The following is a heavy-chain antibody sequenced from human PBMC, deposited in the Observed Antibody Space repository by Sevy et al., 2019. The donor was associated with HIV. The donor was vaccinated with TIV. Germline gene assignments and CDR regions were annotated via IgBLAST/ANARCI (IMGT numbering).Heavy chain of an antibody. CDR1: GFTFSSYG. CDR3: AKKFRAYYDFWSGYGFDY. V-gene: IGHV3-30*18. D-gene: IGHD3-3*01. J-gene: IGHJ4*02. Sequence: GGSLRLSCAASGFTFSSYGMHWVRQAPGKGLEWVAVISYDGSNKYYADSVKGRFTISRDNSKNTLYLQMNSLRAEDTAVYYCAKKFRAYYDFWSGYGFDYWGQGTLVTVSS. CDR2: ISYDGSNK.